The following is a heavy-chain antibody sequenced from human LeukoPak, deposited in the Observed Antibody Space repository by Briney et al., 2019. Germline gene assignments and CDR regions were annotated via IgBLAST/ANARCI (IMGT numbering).Heavy chain of an antibody. CDR2: INPNSGGT. CDR3: ARADPTNSGDEYFDY. Sequence: ASVKVSCKASGYTFTGYYMHWVRQAPGQGLEWMGWINPNSGGTNYAQKFQGRVTMTRDTSISTAYMELSRLRSDDTAVYYCARADPTNSGDEYFDYWGQGTLITVSS. J-gene: IGHJ4*02. V-gene: IGHV1-2*02. CDR1: GYTFTGYY. D-gene: IGHD6-25*01.